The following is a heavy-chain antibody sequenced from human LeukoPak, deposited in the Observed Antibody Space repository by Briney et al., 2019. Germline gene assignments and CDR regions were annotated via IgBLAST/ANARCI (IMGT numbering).Heavy chain of an antibody. CDR1: GESFSDYY. V-gene: IGHV4-34*01. D-gene: IGHD1-1*01. CDR2: INHSGST. Sequence: PSETLSLTCAVYGESFSDYYWSWIRQPPGKGLEWVGEINHSGSTNYNPSLKKRVTITVKTSKNQFSLKLTSGTAADTAVYYCATAGFALAPHSGTSFDYWGQGTLVTVSS. CDR3: ATAGFALAPHSGTSFDY. J-gene: IGHJ4*02.